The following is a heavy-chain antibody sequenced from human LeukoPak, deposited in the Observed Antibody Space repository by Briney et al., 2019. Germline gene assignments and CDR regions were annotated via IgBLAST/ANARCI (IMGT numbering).Heavy chain of an antibody. D-gene: IGHD6-19*01. CDR2: IYYSGST. CDR3: ARAGGSGLIDY. V-gene: IGHV4-39*07. CDR1: GGSISSSSYY. J-gene: IGHJ4*02. Sequence: SETLSLTCTVSGGSISSSSYYWGWIRQPPGKGLEWIGSIYYSGSTYYNPSLKSRVTISINTSKNQFSLKLTSVTAADTAVYYCARAGGSGLIDYWGQGTLVTVSS.